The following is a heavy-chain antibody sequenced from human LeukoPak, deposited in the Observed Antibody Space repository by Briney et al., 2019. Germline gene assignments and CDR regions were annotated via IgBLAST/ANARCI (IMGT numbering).Heavy chain of an antibody. D-gene: IGHD2-2*01. CDR2: IYYSGST. CDR1: GGSISSSSYY. CDR3: ARWKDIVVVPAAGGWFDP. J-gene: IGHJ5*02. Sequence: SETLSLTCTVSGGSISSSSYYWGWIRQPPGKGLEWIGSIYYSGSTYYNPSLKSRVTISVDTSKNQFSLKLSSVTAADTAVYYCARWKDIVVVPAAGGWFDPWGQGTLVTVSS. V-gene: IGHV4-39*01.